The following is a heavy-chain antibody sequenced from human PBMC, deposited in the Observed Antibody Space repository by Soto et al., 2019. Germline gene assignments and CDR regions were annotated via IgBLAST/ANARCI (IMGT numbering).Heavy chain of an antibody. CDR1: GFSFSTYG. J-gene: IGHJ4*02. D-gene: IGHD1-1*01. CDR2: ISNDGSNK. CDR3: AKEDLERDYFDY. V-gene: IGHV3-30*18. Sequence: PXXSLRLSFAASGFSFSTYGMHWVLQAPGKGLEWVAFISNDGSNKYYADSVKGRFTISRDNSKNTLYLQMNRLRAEDTAVYYCAKEDLERDYFDYWGQGTLVTVS.